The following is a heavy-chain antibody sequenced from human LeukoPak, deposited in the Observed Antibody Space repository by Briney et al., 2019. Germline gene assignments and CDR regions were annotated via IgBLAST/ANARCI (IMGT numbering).Heavy chain of an antibody. CDR2: ISWDGGST. J-gene: IGHJ6*03. V-gene: IGHV3-43*01. Sequence: PGGSLRLSCTASGFNFDDYSMHWVRQGPGKGLEWVSLISWDGGSTYYADSVKGRFTISRDNSKNSLYLQMNSLRTEDTALYYCAKGGMATIPYYYYYMDVWGKGTTVTISS. CDR1: GFNFDDYS. CDR3: AKGGMATIPYYYYYMDV. D-gene: IGHD5-24*01.